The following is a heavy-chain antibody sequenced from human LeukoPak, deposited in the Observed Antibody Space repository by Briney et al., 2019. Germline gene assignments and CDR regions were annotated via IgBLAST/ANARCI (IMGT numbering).Heavy chain of an antibody. D-gene: IGHD4-17*01. CDR2: ISYDGSNK. Sequence: GGSLRLSCAASGFTFSSYWMHWVRQAPGKGLEWVAVISYDGSNKYYADSVKGRFTISRDNSKNTLYLQMNSLRAEDTAVYYCARDRVMTTVTNGRNWFDPWGQGTLVTVSS. CDR3: ARDRVMTTVTNGRNWFDP. J-gene: IGHJ5*02. CDR1: GFTFSSYW. V-gene: IGHV3-30*03.